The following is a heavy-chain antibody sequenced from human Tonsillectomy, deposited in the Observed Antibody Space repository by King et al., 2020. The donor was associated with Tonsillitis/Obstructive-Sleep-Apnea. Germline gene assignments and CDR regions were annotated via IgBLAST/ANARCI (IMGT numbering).Heavy chain of an antibody. V-gene: IGHV7-4-1*02. Sequence: VQLVESGSELKKPGASVKVSCKASGYTFTSYAMNWVRQAPGQGLEWMGWINNNTGNSRYAQGFTGRFVFSLDTSVSTAYLQISSLKAEDTAVYYCAREWRSVTGTISFDPWGQGTLVTVSS. D-gene: IGHD1-7*01. CDR1: GYTFTSYA. J-gene: IGHJ5*02. CDR2: INNNTGNS. CDR3: AREWRSVTGTISFDP.